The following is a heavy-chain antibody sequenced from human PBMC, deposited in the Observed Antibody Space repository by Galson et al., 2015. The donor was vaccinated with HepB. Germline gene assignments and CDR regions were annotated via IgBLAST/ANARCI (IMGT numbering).Heavy chain of an antibody. D-gene: IGHD3-3*01. CDR1: GLTFDIYA. J-gene: IGHJ4*02. Sequence: SLRLSCAVSGLTFDIYAMSWVRQAPGKGLEWVSSINGRAENTSYADSGKGRFTISRDNSKNTMYLQMNSLRADDTAVYYCAKGTRHRFLEGRIFEYWGQGTLVTVSA. V-gene: IGHV3-23*01. CDR3: AKGTRHRFLEGRIFEY. CDR2: INGRAENT.